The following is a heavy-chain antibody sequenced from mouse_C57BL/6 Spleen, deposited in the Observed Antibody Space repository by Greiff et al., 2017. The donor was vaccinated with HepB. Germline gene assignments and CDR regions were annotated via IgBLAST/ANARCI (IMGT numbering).Heavy chain of an antibody. D-gene: IGHD2-4*01. Sequence: QVQLQQSGAELARPGASVKLSCKASGYTFTSYGISWVKQRTGQGLEWIGEIYPRSGNTYYNEKFKGKATLTADKSSSTAYMELRSLTSEDSAVYFCARERGYDYDGYYYAMDYWGQGTSVTVSS. CDR3: ARERGYDYDGYYYAMDY. CDR2: IYPRSGNT. CDR1: GYTFTSYG. J-gene: IGHJ4*01. V-gene: IGHV1-81*01.